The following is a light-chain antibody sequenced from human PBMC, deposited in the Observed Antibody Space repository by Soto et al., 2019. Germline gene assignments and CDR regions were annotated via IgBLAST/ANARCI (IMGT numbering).Light chain of an antibody. CDR2: GAS. CDR1: QSVISI. CDR3: QQYNYWHRT. Sequence: IVMTQSPATLSVYPGERATLSCRASQSVISILAWYQQKPGQAPRLLIYGASTSATGIPARFSGSGSGTEFPLTISGLQSEDFAVYYCQQYNYWHRTFGQGTKLEIQ. V-gene: IGKV3-15*01. J-gene: IGKJ1*01.